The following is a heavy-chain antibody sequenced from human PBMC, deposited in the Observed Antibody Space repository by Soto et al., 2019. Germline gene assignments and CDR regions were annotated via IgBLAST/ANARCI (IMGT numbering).Heavy chain of an antibody. CDR3: AIAPHGDIRLGY. Sequence: SETLSLTCTVSGGSISSYYWSWIRQPPGKGLEWIGYIYYSGSTNYNPSLKSRVTISVDTSKNQFSLKLSSVTAADTAVYYCAIAPHGDIRLGYWGQGTLVTVSS. CDR2: IYYSGST. D-gene: IGHD4-17*01. CDR1: GGSISSYY. V-gene: IGHV4-59*01. J-gene: IGHJ4*02.